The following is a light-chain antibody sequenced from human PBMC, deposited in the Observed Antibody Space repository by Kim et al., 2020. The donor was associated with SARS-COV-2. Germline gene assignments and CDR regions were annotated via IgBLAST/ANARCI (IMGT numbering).Light chain of an antibody. CDR1: SIRSYY. Sequence: LGQTFRITCQGDSIRSYYASWDQQKPGQAPVLVIYGKNNRPSGIPDRFSGSSSGNTASLTITGAQAEDEADYYCNSRDSSGNHHWVFGGGTQLTVL. CDR3: NSRDSSGNHHWV. J-gene: IGLJ3*02. CDR2: GKN. V-gene: IGLV3-19*01.